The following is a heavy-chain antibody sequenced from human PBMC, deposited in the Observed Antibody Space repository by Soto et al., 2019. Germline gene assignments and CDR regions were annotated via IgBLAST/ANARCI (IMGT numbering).Heavy chain of an antibody. J-gene: IGHJ4*02. CDR1: GFTFSRYW. Sequence: EVQLVESGGGVVQPGGSLRLSCAASGFTFSRYWMSWVRQAPGKGLEWVANIKQDGSEKYYVDSVKGRFTISRDNAKNSLYLQMNSLRAEDTAVYYCARVRTPFKYYFDYWGQGTLVTVSS. CDR2: IKQDGSEK. CDR3: ARVRTPFKYYFDY. V-gene: IGHV3-7*01.